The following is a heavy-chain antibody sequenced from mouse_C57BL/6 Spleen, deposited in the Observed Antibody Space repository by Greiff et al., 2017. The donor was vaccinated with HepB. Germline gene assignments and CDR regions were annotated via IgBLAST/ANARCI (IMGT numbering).Heavy chain of an antibody. CDR3: ARDYYGSSYGYFDV. CDR2: ISNGGGST. J-gene: IGHJ1*03. CDR1: GFTFSDYY. V-gene: IGHV5-12*01. D-gene: IGHD1-1*01. Sequence: EVNLVESGGGLVQPGGSLKLSCAASGFTFSDYYMYWVRQTPEKRLEWVAYISNGGGSTYYPDTVKGRFTISRDNAKNTLYLQMSRLKSEDTAMYYCARDYYGSSYGYFDVWGTGTTVTVSS.